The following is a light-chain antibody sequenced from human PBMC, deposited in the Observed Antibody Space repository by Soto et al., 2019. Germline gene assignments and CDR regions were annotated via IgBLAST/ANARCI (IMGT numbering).Light chain of an antibody. CDR1: QSVNNY. V-gene: IGKV3-11*01. CDR3: QHRAIWPVS. CDR2: DAS. Sequence: EIVLTQSPATLSLSPGGRATLSCRASQSVNNYLAWYQQKPGQSPRLLIFDASNRATGIPARFSGSGSATDFTLTITSLEPEDFAVYYCQHRAIWPVSFGQGTRLEIK. J-gene: IGKJ5*01.